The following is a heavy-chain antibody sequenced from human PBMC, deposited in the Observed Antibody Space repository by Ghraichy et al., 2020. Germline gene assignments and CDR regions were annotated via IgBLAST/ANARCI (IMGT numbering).Heavy chain of an antibody. CDR2: IIPIFGTA. CDR3: AREGVVLMVYASPGAHAFDI. Sequence: SVKVSCKASGGTFSSYAISWVRQAPGQGLEWMGGIIPIFGTANYAQKFQGRVTITADKSTSTAYMELSSLRSEDTAVYYCAREGVVLMVYASPGAHAFDIWGQGTMVTVSS. CDR1: GGTFSSYA. D-gene: IGHD2-8*01. J-gene: IGHJ3*02. V-gene: IGHV1-69*06.